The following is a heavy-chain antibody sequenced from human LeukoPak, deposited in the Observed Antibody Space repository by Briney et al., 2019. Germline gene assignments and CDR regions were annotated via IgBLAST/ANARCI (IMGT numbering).Heavy chain of an antibody. CDR2: IYPGDSDT. Sequence: GESLQISCKGSGYSLTSYWIGWVRQMPGKGLEWMGIIYPGDSDTRYSPSFQGQVTISADKSISTAYLQWSSLKASDTAMYYCARRAVVTPYYYYGMDVWGQGTTVTVSS. D-gene: IGHD4-23*01. CDR1: GYSLTSYW. J-gene: IGHJ6*02. V-gene: IGHV5-51*01. CDR3: ARRAVVTPYYYYGMDV.